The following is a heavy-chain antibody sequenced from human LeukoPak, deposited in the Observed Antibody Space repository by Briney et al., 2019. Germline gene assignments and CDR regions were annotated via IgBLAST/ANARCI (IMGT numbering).Heavy chain of an antibody. V-gene: IGHV4-38-2*02. CDR2: IYHSGST. Sequence: SETLSLTCTVSHYSISSNYYWGWIRQPPGKGLEWIGSIYHSGSTYYNPSLKSRVTISVDSSKNQFSLKLTSVTAADTAVYYCARSSGYMSYWGQGTLVTVSS. CDR1: HYSISSNYY. D-gene: IGHD3-22*01. CDR3: ARSSGYMSY. J-gene: IGHJ4*02.